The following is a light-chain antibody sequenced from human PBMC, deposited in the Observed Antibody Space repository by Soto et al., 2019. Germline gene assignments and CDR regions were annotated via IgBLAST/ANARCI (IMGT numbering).Light chain of an antibody. CDR3: QQYGSSPFT. CDR2: AAT. Sequence: EVVLTQSPGTLSLSPGERATLSCRASQSVADSYLAWYQQKPGRAPRLLFYAATRRATGIPDRFSGSGSGTDFTLTISRLEPEDFAVYYCQQYGSSPFTFGPGTKVDIK. J-gene: IGKJ3*01. V-gene: IGKV3-20*01. CDR1: QSVADSY.